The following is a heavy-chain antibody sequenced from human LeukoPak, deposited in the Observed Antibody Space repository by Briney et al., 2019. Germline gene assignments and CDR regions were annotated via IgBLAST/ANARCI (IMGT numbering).Heavy chain of an antibody. CDR3: ARAPGVVCSGGHCYVVGSSDI. CDR2: ITADQNDT. J-gene: IGHJ3*02. CDR1: GHSLSFYG. V-gene: IGHV1-18*01. Sequence: ASVKVSCKGSGHSLSFYGITCMRQAPGQGLEWRGWITADQNDTNYAREVWGRVTVTTDTSTSTAYMELRSLRSDDTALYECARAPGVVCSGGHCYVVGSSDIWGRGTIVTVSS. D-gene: IGHD2-21*02.